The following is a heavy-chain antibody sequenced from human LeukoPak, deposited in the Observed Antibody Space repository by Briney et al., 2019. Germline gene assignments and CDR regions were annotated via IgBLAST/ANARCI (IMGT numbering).Heavy chain of an antibody. CDR2: IYTVDSET. D-gene: IGHD3-22*01. J-gene: IGHJ4*02. CDR3: ARPGRAYYYDSSGYYPYYFDY. V-gene: IGHV5-51*01. CDR1: GYSFTSYW. Sequence: GEPLKISCKGSGYSFTSYWIGWVRQMHGKGLEWMGIIYTVDSETRYSPSFQGQVTISADKSISTAYLQWSRLNASDTAMYYCARPGRAYYYDSSGYYPYYFDYWGQGSLVTVSS.